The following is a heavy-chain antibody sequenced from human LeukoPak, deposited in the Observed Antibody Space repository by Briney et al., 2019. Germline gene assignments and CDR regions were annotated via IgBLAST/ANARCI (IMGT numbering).Heavy chain of an antibody. CDR2: IRYDGTNR. V-gene: IGHV3-30*02. D-gene: IGHD1-26*01. Sequence: GGSLRLSCAASGFTFSSYVMHWVRQAPGKGLEWVAFIRYDGTNRYYADSVKGRFTISRDNSKNTLYLQMNSLRAEDTAVYYCAKSTIVGATVDAFDIWGQGAMVTVSS. J-gene: IGHJ3*02. CDR3: AKSTIVGATVDAFDI. CDR1: GFTFSSYV.